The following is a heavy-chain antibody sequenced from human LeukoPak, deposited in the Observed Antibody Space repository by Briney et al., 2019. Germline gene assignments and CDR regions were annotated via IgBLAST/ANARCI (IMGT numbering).Heavy chain of an antibody. CDR2: ISGSGGST. D-gene: IGHD3-22*01. CDR3: AKDYYDSSGFLDY. J-gene: IGHJ4*02. V-gene: IGHV3-23*01. CDR1: GGSFSGYY. Sequence: ETLSLTCAVYGGSFSGYYWSWVRQAPGKGLEWVSAISGSGGSTYYADSVKGRFTISRDNSKNTLYLQMNSLRAEDTAVYYCAKDYYDSSGFLDYWGQGTLVTVSS.